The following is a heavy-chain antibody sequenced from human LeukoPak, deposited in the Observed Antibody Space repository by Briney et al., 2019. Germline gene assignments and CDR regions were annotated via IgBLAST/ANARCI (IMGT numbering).Heavy chain of an antibody. Sequence: ASVKVSCKASGYTFTGYYMHWVRQAPGQGLEWMGRINPNSGGTNYAQKFQGRVTMTRATSISTAYMELSRLRSDDTAVYYCVNYYDSSGYLYWGQGTLVTVSS. CDR1: GYTFTGYY. CDR3: VNYYDSSGYLY. D-gene: IGHD3-22*01. V-gene: IGHV1-2*06. J-gene: IGHJ4*02. CDR2: INPNSGGT.